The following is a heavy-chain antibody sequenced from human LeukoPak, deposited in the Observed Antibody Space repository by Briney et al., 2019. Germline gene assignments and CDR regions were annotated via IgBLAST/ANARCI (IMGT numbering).Heavy chain of an antibody. Sequence: GGSLRLSCAASRFTFSNYTMNWVRQAPGKGLEWVSSISSRNTYIYYADSVKGRFTISRDNAKNSLYLQMNSLRAEDTAVYYCARVKECSGDCYPFEYWGQGTLVTVSS. V-gene: IGHV3-21*01. D-gene: IGHD2-21*02. CDR2: ISSRNTYI. CDR1: RFTFSNYT. J-gene: IGHJ4*02. CDR3: ARVKECSGDCYPFEY.